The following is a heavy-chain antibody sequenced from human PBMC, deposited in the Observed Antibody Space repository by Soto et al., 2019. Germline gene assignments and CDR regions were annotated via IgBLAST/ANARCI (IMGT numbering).Heavy chain of an antibody. V-gene: IGHV5-10-1*01. D-gene: IGHD2-15*01. CDR1: GYSPTSDW. Sequence: GESLKISCKGSGYSPTSDWISWVRQMPGKGLEWMGRIDPSDSYTNYSPSFQAHVTISADRSISTGNLQWSSLKAPDTAMYYCARLNKRGYCSVCSCLYYYYYGMDVSCQRTTVTVSS. J-gene: IGHJ6*02. CDR2: IDPSDSYT. CDR3: ARLNKRGYCSVCSCLYYYYYGMDV.